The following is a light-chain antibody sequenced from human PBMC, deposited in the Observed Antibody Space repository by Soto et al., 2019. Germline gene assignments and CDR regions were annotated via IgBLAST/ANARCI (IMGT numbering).Light chain of an antibody. J-gene: IGKJ1*01. V-gene: IGKV3-15*01. CDR2: GAS. CDR1: QSFSSD. Sequence: EIVMTQSPATLSVSPGERATLSCRASQSFSSDLAWYHQKPGQAPRLLIYGASTRATGIPARFSGSGSGTEFTLPINSLQSEDFAVYYCQQYNNWPRTFGQGTKVDIK. CDR3: QQYNNWPRT.